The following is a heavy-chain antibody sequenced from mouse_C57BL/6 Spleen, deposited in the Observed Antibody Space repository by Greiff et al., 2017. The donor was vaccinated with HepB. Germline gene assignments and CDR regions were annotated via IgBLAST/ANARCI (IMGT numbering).Heavy chain of an antibody. J-gene: IGHJ4*01. V-gene: IGHV1-69*01. CDR2: IDPSDSYT. CDR3: ARGGLPLYYYAMDY. CDR1: GYTFTSYW. Sequence: QVQLKQPGAELVMPGASVKLSGKASGYTFTSYWMHWVKQRPGQGLEWIGEIDPSDSYTNYNQKFKGKSTLTVDKSSSTAYMQLSSLTSEDSAVYYCARGGLPLYYYAMDYWGQGTSVTVSS. D-gene: IGHD2-4*01.